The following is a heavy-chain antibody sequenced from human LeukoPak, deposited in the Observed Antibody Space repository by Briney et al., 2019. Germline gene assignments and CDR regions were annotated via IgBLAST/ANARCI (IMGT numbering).Heavy chain of an antibody. CDR2: IYYSGST. Sequence: SETLSLTXTVSGGSISSSSYYWGWIRQPPGKGLEWIGSIYYSGSTYYNPSLKSRVTISVDTSKNQFSLKLSSVTAADTAVYYCARPGWERKGLFDYWGQGTLLTVSA. D-gene: IGHD1-26*01. J-gene: IGHJ4*02. V-gene: IGHV4-39*01. CDR3: ARPGWERKGLFDY. CDR1: GGSISSSSYY.